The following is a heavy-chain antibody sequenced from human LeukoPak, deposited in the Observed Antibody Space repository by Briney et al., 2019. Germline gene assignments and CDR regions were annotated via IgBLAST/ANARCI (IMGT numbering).Heavy chain of an antibody. Sequence: GGSLRLSCAASGFTFSSYGMHWVRQAPGKGLEWVAFIRYDGSNKYYXDSVXGRFTISRDNSKNTLYLQMNSLRAEDTAVYYCAKDRSVRGVLDYWGQGTLVTVSS. V-gene: IGHV3-30*02. D-gene: IGHD3-10*01. J-gene: IGHJ4*02. CDR2: IRYDGSNK. CDR3: AKDRSVRGVLDY. CDR1: GFTFSSYG.